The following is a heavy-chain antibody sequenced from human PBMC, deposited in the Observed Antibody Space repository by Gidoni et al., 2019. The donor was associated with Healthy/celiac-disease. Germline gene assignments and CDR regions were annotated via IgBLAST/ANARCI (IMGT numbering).Heavy chain of an antibody. CDR3: AKAKSGWYSFAPFDY. Sequence: EVQLLASGGGLVQPGGSLRLSCPASGFTFSSYASSWVRQAPGKGLEWVSAISGSGVSTYYADSVKGRFTISRDNSKNTLYLQMNSLRAEDTAVYYCAKAKSGWYSFAPFDYWGQGTLVTVSS. CDR2: ISGSGVST. D-gene: IGHD6-19*01. CDR1: GFTFSSYA. V-gene: IGHV3-23*01. J-gene: IGHJ4*02.